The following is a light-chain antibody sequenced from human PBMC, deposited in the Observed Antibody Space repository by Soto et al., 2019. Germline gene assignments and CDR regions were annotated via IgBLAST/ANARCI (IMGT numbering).Light chain of an antibody. CDR1: SSDVGGYNY. Sequence: QSALTQPASVSGSPGQSITISCTGTSSDVGGYNYVSWYQQHPGKAPKLMIYEVINRPSGVSNRFSGSKSGNTASLTISGLQAEDEDDYYCSSYTSSSTPYVVFGGGTKLTVL. CDR2: EVI. CDR3: SSYTSSSTPYVV. V-gene: IGLV2-14*01. J-gene: IGLJ2*01.